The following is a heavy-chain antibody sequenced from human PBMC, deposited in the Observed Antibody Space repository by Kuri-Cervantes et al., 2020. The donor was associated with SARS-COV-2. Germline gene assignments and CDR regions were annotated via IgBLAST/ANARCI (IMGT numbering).Heavy chain of an antibody. J-gene: IGHJ4*02. CDR3: ARREYGSGSYYLDY. CDR1: GYSFTSYW. Sequence: GGSLRLSCQGSGYSFTSYWIGWVRQMPGKGLEWMGIIYPGNSDTRYSPSFQSQVTISADRSISTAYLQWSSLKASDTAMYYCARREYGSGSYYLDYWGQGTLVTVSS. D-gene: IGHD3-10*01. V-gene: IGHV5-51*01. CDR2: IYPGNSDT.